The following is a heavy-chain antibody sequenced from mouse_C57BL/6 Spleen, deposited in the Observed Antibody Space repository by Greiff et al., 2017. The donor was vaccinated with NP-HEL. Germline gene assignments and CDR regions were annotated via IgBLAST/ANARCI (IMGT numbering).Heavy chain of an antibody. V-gene: IGHV1-66*01. D-gene: IGHD2-5*01. J-gene: IGHJ2*01. Sequence: QVQLQQSGPELVKPGASVKISCKASGYSFTSYYIHWVKQRPGQGLEWIGGIYPGSGNTKYNEKFKGKATLTADTSSSTAYMQLSSLSSEDSAVYYCARSRGYSNPFDYWGQGTPLTVSS. CDR2: IYPGSGNT. CDR3: ARSRGYSNPFDY. CDR1: GYSFTSYY.